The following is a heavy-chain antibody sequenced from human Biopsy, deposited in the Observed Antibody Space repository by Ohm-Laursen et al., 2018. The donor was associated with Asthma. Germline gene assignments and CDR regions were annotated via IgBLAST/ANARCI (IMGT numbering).Heavy chain of an antibody. CDR2: IYSGGTS. CDR1: GFAVSRDY. Sequence: SLRLSCAASGFAVSRDYMFWVRQAPGKGLEWVSVIYSGGTSHTADSVRGRFTISRDYSKNTLYLQMHSLRAEDTAVYYCARGDSSHWSHYYFDYWGQGTLVTVSS. D-gene: IGHD3-22*01. J-gene: IGHJ4*02. V-gene: IGHV3-53*01. CDR3: ARGDSSHWSHYYFDY.